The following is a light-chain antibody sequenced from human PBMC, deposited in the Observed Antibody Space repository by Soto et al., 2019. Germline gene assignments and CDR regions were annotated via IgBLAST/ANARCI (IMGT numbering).Light chain of an antibody. CDR1: QSVSSN. V-gene: IGKV3-15*01. CDR2: GAS. CDR3: QQNNNWPPLFT. J-gene: IGKJ3*01. Sequence: ERVMTQSPATLSVSPGERATLSCRASQSVSSNLAWYQQKPGQAPRLLIYGASTRATGIPARFSGSGSGTEFTLTISSLQSEDFAVYYCQQNNNWPPLFTFVPGTNVDIK.